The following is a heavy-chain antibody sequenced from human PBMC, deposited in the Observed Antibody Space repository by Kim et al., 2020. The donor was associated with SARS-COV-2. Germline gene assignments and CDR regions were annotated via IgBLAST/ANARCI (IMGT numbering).Heavy chain of an antibody. D-gene: IGHD3-10*01. CDR3: AREGLPMLLWFGPEDY. CDR2: INAGNGDT. J-gene: IGHJ4*02. V-gene: IGHV1-3*01. Sequence: ASVKVSCKASGYTFTSYAIHWVRQAPGQRLEWMGWINAGNGDTKCSQNFQGRVAITRDTSARTTYMELSSLRSEDTAMYYCAREGLPMLLWFGPEDYWGQGTLVTVSS. CDR1: GYTFTSYA.